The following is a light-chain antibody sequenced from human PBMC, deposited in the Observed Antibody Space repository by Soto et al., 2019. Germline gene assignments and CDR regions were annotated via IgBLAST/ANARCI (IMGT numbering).Light chain of an antibody. J-gene: IGKJ4*01. CDR1: QSLTSN. CDR2: DTS. V-gene: IGKV3-15*01. Sequence: EIVLTQSPATLYVSPGERVTLSCRASQSLTSNVAWYQQRPRQAPRLLIYDTSSRASDVPARFSGRGSGTEFTLTIASLPSEDFAIYYCQQYNHWPRMLSFGGGTKVQLK. CDR3: QQYNHWPRMLS.